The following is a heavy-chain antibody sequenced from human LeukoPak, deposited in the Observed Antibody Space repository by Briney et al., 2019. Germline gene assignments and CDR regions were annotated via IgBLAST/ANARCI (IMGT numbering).Heavy chain of an antibody. CDR3: ARFLHGNSLDY. D-gene: IGHD1-7*01. J-gene: IGHJ4*02. CDR1: GDTFTDTY. CDR2: IYHDGSDT. Sequence: PGESLKISCKGSGDTFTDTYIAWVRQVAGKGLEWMGIIYHDGSDTRYSPSFEGQVTVSVDHSIRTAYLQWTSLKTSDTAMYYRARFLHGNSLDYWGQGALVTVSS. V-gene: IGHV5-51*01.